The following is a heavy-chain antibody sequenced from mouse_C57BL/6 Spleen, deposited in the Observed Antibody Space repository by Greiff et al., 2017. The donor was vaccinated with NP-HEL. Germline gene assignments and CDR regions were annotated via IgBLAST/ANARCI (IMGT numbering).Heavy chain of an antibody. CDR1: GYTFTDYY. V-gene: IGHV1-19*01. CDR3: ARKGFLGYYFDY. CDR2: INPYNGGT. J-gene: IGHJ2*01. D-gene: IGHD4-1*01. Sequence: EVQLQQSGPVLVKPGASVKMSCKASGYTFTDYYMNWVKQSHGKSLEWIGVINPYNGGTSYNQKFKGKATLTVDKSSSTAYMELNSLTSEDSAVYYCARKGFLGYYFDYWGQGTTLTVSS.